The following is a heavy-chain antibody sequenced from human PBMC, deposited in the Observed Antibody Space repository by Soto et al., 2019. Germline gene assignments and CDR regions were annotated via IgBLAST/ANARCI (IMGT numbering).Heavy chain of an antibody. Sequence: SETLSLTCTVSGGSISSSSYYWGWIRQPPGKGLEWIGSIYYSGSIYYNPSLKSRVTISVDTSKNQFSLNLKSVTAAETAVYYCARQDGDYGAWDFDYWGQGTLVTVSS. CDR2: IYYSGSI. J-gene: IGHJ4*02. CDR1: GGSISSSSYY. V-gene: IGHV4-39*01. CDR3: ARQDGDYGAWDFDY. D-gene: IGHD4-17*01.